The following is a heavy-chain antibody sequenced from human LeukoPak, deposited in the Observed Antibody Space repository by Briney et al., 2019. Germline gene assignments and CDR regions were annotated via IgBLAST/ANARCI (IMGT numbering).Heavy chain of an antibody. V-gene: IGHV1-2*02. D-gene: IGHD6-25*01. CDR1: TVHN. CDR3: AVSVEAAAVPAFDN. Sequence: GTSVKVSCRIITVHNIHWRRQAPGQGLEFMGWIHPNTGDTRYAQKFQGRATMTRDTSTDTVYMELTRLTSDDTAVYYCAVSVEAAAVPAFDNWGQGTLVTVSS. J-gene: IGHJ4*02. CDR2: IHPNTGDT.